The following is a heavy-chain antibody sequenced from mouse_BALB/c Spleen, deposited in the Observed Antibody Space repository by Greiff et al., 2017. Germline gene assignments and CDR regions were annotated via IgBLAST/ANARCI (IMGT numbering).Heavy chain of an antibody. CDR1: GYTFTSYV. J-gene: IGHJ4*01. CDR2: INPYNDGT. CDR3: ARRGNSYAMDY. Sequence: EVQVVESGPELVKPGASVKMSCKASGYTFTSYVMHWVKQKPGQGLEWIGYINPYNDGTKYNEKFKGKATLTSDKSSSTAYMELSSLTSEDSAVYYCARRGNSYAMDYWGQGTSVTVSS. V-gene: IGHV1-14*01. D-gene: IGHD2-1*01.